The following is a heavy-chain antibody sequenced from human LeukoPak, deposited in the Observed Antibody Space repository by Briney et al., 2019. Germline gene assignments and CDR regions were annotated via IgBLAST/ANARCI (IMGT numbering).Heavy chain of an antibody. D-gene: IGHD3-22*01. CDR2: IYYSGST. J-gene: IGHJ4*02. Sequence: SQTLSLTCTVSGSSISSGGYYWSWIRQHPGKGLEWIGYIYYSGSTYYNPSLKSRVTISVDTSKNQFSLKLSSVTAADTAVYYCARVSYYDSSGNRGAFDYWGQGTLVTVPS. V-gene: IGHV4-31*03. CDR1: GSSISSGGYY. CDR3: ARVSYYDSSGNRGAFDY.